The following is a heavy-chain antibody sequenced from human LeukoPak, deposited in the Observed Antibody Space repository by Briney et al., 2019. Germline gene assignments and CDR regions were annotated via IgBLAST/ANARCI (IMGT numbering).Heavy chain of an antibody. V-gene: IGHV5-51*01. CDR2: IYPGDSDT. CDR1: GYSFTGYW. D-gene: IGHD3-3*02. CDR3: ARGLAFFDLDY. Sequence: GESLKISCKASGYSFTGYWIAWVRQMPGKGLEWMGIIYPGDSDTRYGPSFQGQVTISADKSINTAYPQWSSLKASDTAIYYCARGLAFFDLDYWGQGTLVTVSS. J-gene: IGHJ4*02.